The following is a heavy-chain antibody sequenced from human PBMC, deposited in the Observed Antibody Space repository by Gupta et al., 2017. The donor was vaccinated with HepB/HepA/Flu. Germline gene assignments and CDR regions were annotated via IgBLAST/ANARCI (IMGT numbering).Heavy chain of an antibody. V-gene: IGHV4-34*01. CDR3: ARGQLKSFRLFDY. Sequence: QVQLQQWGAGLLKPSETLSLTCAVYGGSFSGYYWSWIRQPPGKGLEWIGEINHSGSTNYNPSLKSRVTISVDTSKNQFSLKLSSVTAADTAVYYCARGQLKSFRLFDYWGQGTLVTVSS. CDR2: INHSGST. D-gene: IGHD3-3*02. CDR1: GGSFSGYY. J-gene: IGHJ4*02.